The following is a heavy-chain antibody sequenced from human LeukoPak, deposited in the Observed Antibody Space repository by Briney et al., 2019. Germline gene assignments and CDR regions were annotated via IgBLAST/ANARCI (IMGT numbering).Heavy chain of an antibody. V-gene: IGHV4-59*12. Sequence: SETLSLTCTVSGGSISSYYWSWIRQPPGKGLEWIGYIYYSGSTNYNPSLKSRVTISVDTSKNQFSLRLSSVTAADTAVYYCARVRKAVLLWFGELYFDYWGQGTLVTVSS. CDR1: GGSISSYY. D-gene: IGHD3-10*01. J-gene: IGHJ4*02. CDR3: ARVRKAVLLWFGELYFDY. CDR2: IYYSGST.